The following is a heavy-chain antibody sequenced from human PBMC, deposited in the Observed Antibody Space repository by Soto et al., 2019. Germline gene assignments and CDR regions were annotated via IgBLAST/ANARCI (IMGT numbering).Heavy chain of an antibody. CDR2: IYYTGRT. Sequence: ASETLSLTCTVSGGSISSYYWSWIRQPPGKGLEWIGYIYYTGRTNYNPSLKSRVTISLDTSKNQFSLKLNSVTAADTAVYYCARGSTGRDWYFNYWGQGILVTVSS. J-gene: IGHJ4*02. CDR1: GGSISSYY. CDR3: ARGSTGRDWYFNY. D-gene: IGHD2-21*02. V-gene: IGHV4-59*01.